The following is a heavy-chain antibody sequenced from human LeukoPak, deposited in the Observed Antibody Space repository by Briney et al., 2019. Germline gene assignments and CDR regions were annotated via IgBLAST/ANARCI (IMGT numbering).Heavy chain of an antibody. CDR2: IYTSGST. J-gene: IGHJ4*02. CDR3: ARDPNGVEGKNYFDY. V-gene: IGHV4-4*07. Sequence: SETLSLTCAVYGGSFSGYYWSWIRQPAGKGLEWIGRIYTSGSTNYNPSLKSRVTMSVDTSKNQFSLKLSSVTAADTAVYYCARDPNGVEGKNYFDYWGQGTLVTVSS. CDR1: GGSFSGYY. D-gene: IGHD4-17*01.